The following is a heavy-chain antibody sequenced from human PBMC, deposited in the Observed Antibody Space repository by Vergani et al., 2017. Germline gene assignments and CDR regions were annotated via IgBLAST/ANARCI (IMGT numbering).Heavy chain of an antibody. CDR3: ARAKTGGKKLERPWFDP. D-gene: IGHD1-1*01. CDR1: GYTFTSYD. CDR2: MNPNSGNT. Sequence: QVQLVQSGSELKKPGASVKVSCKASGYTFTSYDINWVRQATGQGLEWMGWMNPNSGNTGYAQKFQGRVTMTRNTSISTAYMELSSLRSEDTAVYYCARAKTGGKKLERPWFDPWGQGTLVTVSS. V-gene: IGHV1-8*01. J-gene: IGHJ5*02.